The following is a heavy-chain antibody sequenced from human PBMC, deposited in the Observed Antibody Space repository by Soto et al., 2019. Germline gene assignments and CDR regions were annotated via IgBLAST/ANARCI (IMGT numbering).Heavy chain of an antibody. J-gene: IGHJ5*02. CDR1: GFTFSSYA. D-gene: IGHD4-4*01. Sequence: GGSLRLSCAASGFTFSSYAMSWVRQAPGKGLEWVSAISGSGGSTYYADSVKGRFTISRDNSKNTLYLQMNSPRAEDTAVYYCATSVTPLDWFDPWGQGTLVTVSS. V-gene: IGHV3-23*01. CDR2: ISGSGGST. CDR3: ATSVTPLDWFDP.